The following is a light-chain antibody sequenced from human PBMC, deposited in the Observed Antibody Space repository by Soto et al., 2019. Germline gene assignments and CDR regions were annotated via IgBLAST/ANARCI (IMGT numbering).Light chain of an antibody. J-gene: IGKJ2*01. CDR2: DAS. CDR1: HSVSSSY. V-gene: IGKV3-20*01. Sequence: EIVLTQSPGTLSLSPGERATLSCRASHSVSSSYLAWYQQKPGQAPRLLIYDASSRATGIPDRFSGSGSGTDFTLTISRLEPEDFAVYYCQQYGSSLYTFGQGTKLEIK. CDR3: QQYGSSLYT.